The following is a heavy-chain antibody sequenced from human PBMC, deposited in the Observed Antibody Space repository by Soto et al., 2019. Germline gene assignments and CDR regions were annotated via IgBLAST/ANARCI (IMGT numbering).Heavy chain of an antibody. CDR1: GYSFSSHW. V-gene: IGHV5-51*01. J-gene: IGHJ4*02. D-gene: IGHD6-13*01. Sequence: PGESLKISCKGSGYSFSSHWIGWVRQMPGKGPEWMGIIYPGDSDTRHSPSFQGQVTISADKSISTAYLQWSSLKASDTAMYYCARLQAAAGDNDLTFDYWGQGTLLSVSS. CDR2: IYPGDSDT. CDR3: ARLQAAAGDNDLTFDY.